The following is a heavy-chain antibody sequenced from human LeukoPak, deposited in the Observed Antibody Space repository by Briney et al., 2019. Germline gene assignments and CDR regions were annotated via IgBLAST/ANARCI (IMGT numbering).Heavy chain of an antibody. J-gene: IGHJ4*02. D-gene: IGHD3-10*01. CDR2: INPNSGGT. Sequence: GASVKVSCKASGYTFTGYYVHWVRQAPGQGLEWMGWINPNSGGTNYAQKFQGRVTMTRDTSISTAYMELSRLRSDDTAVYYCARAPPYYGSGSYYGDFDYWGQGTLVTVSS. CDR3: ARAPPYYGSGSYYGDFDY. CDR1: GYTFTGYY. V-gene: IGHV1-2*02.